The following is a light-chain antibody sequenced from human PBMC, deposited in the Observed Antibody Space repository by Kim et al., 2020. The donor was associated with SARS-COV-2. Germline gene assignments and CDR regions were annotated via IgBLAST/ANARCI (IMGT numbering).Light chain of an antibody. CDR3: QAWDSSTEV. Sequence: SYELTQPPSVSVSPGQTASITCSGDTLGDKYACWYQQKPGQSPVLVIYQDSKRPSGIPERFSGSNSGNTATLTISGTQAMDEADYYCQAWDSSTEVFGTGTQVTVL. CDR2: QDS. V-gene: IGLV3-1*01. CDR1: TLGDKY. J-gene: IGLJ1*01.